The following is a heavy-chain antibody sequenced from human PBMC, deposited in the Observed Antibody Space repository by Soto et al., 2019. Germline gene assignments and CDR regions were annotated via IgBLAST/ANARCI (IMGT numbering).Heavy chain of an antibody. CDR3: ARDPPDDSSGHYSFDY. CDR1: GFTFSTYG. CDR2: IWADGNNR. D-gene: IGHD3-22*01. J-gene: IGHJ4*02. Sequence: QVQLVESGGGVVQPGRSLRLSCAASGFTFSTYGMHWVRQAPGKGLEWVALIWADGNNRYNAASVKGRFTISRDNSKNTLYLQMNSLTVEDTAVYYCARDPPDDSSGHYSFDYWGQGTLVTVSS. V-gene: IGHV3-33*01.